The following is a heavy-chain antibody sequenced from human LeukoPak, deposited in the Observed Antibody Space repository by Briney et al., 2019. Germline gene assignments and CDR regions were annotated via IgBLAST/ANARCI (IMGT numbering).Heavy chain of an antibody. CDR3: ARGVDIVATIINFDH. CDR2: ISGSGGST. J-gene: IGHJ4*02. Sequence: PGGSLRLSCAASGFTFSSYAMSWVRQAPGKGLEWVSAISGSGGSTYYADSVKGRFTISRDNSKNTLYLQMNSLRAEDTAVYYCARGVDIVATIINFDHWGQGTLVTVSS. D-gene: IGHD5-12*01. V-gene: IGHV3-23*01. CDR1: GFTFSSYA.